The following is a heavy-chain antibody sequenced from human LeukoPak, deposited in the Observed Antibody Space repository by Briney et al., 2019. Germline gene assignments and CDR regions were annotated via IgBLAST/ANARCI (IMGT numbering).Heavy chain of an antibody. CDR2: VYRSGGT. Sequence: TGGSLRLSCAASGFTVSSNYMRWVRKAPGKGLECVSVVYRSGGTNYADCVKGRFTISRDNSNKTMYLQMNTLRAEDTAVYYCRIGGGDCSLIDYWGQRTMVTVSS. D-gene: IGHD2-21*02. V-gene: IGHV3-53*01. CDR3: RIGGGDCSLIDY. CDR1: GFTVSSNY. J-gene: IGHJ4*02.